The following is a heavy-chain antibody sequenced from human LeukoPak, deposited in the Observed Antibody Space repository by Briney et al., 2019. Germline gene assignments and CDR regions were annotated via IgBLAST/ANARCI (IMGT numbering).Heavy chain of an antibody. D-gene: IGHD3-9*01. Sequence: GGSLRLSCAASGFTFSSYAMHWVRQAPGKGLEWVANIKEDGSEMYYVDSVKGRFTISRDNAKNSLYLQVNSLRAEDTAVYYCARDLSGGRGYFGIDVWGQGTTVTVSS. CDR3: ARDLSGGRGYFGIDV. CDR1: GFTFSSYA. CDR2: IKEDGSEM. V-gene: IGHV3-7*01. J-gene: IGHJ6*02.